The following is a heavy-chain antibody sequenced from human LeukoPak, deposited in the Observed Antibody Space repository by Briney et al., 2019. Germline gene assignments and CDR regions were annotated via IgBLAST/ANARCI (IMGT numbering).Heavy chain of an antibody. CDR1: GFTFSSSA. CDR2: ISDNGYDI. J-gene: IGHJ4*02. D-gene: IGHD3-22*01. Sequence: GGSLRLSCAASGFTFSSSAITWVHQAPGKGLEWVSAISDNGYDIFYADSVKGRFTISRDNSKNAVYLQMNSLRAEDTAIYYCARDSRITMIMGYEDYWGQGTLVTVSS. CDR3: ARDSRITMIMGYEDY. V-gene: IGHV3-23*01.